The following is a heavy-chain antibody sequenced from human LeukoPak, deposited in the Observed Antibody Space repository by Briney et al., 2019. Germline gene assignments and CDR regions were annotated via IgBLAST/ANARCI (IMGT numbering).Heavy chain of an antibody. CDR1: GGTFSSYA. V-gene: IGHV1-69*13. J-gene: IGHJ5*02. CDR2: IIPIFGTA. Sequence: SVKVSCTASGGTFSSYAISWVRQAPGQGLEWMGGIIPIFGTANYAQKFQGRVTITADESTSTAYMELSSLRSEDTAVYYCARDVYYYGSGSYYIGWFDPWGQGTLVTVSS. CDR3: ARDVYYYGSGSYYIGWFDP. D-gene: IGHD3-10*01.